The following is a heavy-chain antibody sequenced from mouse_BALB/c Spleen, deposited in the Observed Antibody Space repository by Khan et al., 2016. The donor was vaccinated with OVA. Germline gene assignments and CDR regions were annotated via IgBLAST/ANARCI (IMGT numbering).Heavy chain of an antibody. J-gene: IGHJ3*01. CDR1: GYAFSNYW. CDR3: GRSGDDYFAY. D-gene: IGHD2-13*01. Sequence: QVQLKESGAELVRPGSSVKISCKASGYAFSNYWMNWVKQRPGQGLEWIGQIYPGDGDTSFNGKFRGKATLTADKSSSTAYMQLSSLTSEDSAVYFGGRSGDDYFAYWGQGTLVTVSA. CDR2: IYPGDGDT. V-gene: IGHV1-80*01.